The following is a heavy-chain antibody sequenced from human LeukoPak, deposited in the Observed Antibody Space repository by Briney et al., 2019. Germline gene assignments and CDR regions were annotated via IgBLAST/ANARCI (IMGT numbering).Heavy chain of an antibody. CDR1: GGSISSDY. D-gene: IGHD2-2*02. J-gene: IGHJ4*02. CDR3: ARGLYRYGPSTFDY. Sequence: SVTLSLTCTVSGGSISSDYWSWIRQPPGKGLEWIGYISYSGRNYYNRSLRSRVTISVGTSKNHFSLKLSSVTAADTAVYYCARGLYRYGPSTFDYWGEGTLVT. V-gene: IGHV4-59*08. CDR2: ISYSGRN.